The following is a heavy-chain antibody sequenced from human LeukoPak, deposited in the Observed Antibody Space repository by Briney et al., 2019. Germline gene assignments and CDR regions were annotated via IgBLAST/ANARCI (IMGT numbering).Heavy chain of an antibody. V-gene: IGHV3-20*01. CDR3: ARVKGSGYRNSIDS. CDR2: INWNGGST. Sequence: PGGSLRLTCAASGFTFDDYAMNWVRQAPGKGLEWVCGINWNGGSTYYRDSVKGRFTISRDNAKNSLYLQMNSLRAVNTALYNSARVKGSGYRNSIDSSGQGNLVTVSS. D-gene: IGHD3-3*01. CDR1: GFTFDDYA. J-gene: IGHJ4*02.